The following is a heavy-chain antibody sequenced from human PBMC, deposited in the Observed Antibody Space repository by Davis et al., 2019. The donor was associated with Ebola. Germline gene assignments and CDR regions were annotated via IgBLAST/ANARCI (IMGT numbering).Heavy chain of an antibody. CDR3: ARGLFWSGLDV. J-gene: IGHJ6*02. V-gene: IGHV4-39*07. D-gene: IGHD1-1*01. CDR2: INHHGIT. Sequence: SETLSLTCTVSGGSISSSSYYWGWIRQPPGKGLEWMGEINHHGITSYNPSLKSRVSMSVDTSKKQFSLKVTSVTAADTAVYYCARGLFWSGLDVWGQGTTVTVSS. CDR1: GGSISSSSYY.